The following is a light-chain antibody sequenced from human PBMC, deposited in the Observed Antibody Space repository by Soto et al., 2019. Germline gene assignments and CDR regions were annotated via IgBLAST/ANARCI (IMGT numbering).Light chain of an antibody. CDR2: KVS. CDR1: QSLVHSDGSTY. Sequence: DVVMTQSPLSLPVTLGQPAAISCRSSQSLVHSDGSTYLNWLQQRPGQSPRRLIYKVSNRDSGVPDRFSGSGSGTDFTLTISRVEAEDVGVYYCVQGTHWPRAFGQGTKVDIK. V-gene: IGKV2-30*02. J-gene: IGKJ1*01. CDR3: VQGTHWPRA.